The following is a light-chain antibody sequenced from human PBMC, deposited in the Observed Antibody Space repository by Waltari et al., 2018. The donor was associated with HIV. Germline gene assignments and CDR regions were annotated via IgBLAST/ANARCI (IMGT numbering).Light chain of an antibody. CDR3: QQSYSLPQT. CDR2: GAT. V-gene: IGKV1-39*01. CDR1: HGIGNN. Sequence: DIQMTQSPSSLSASVGDRVTITCRASHGIGNNLNWYHRKPGKAPRLLIFGATSLQGGVPARFSGSGSETEFTLTVSSLQAEDFATYYCQQSYSLPQTFGQGTNVEIK. J-gene: IGKJ1*01.